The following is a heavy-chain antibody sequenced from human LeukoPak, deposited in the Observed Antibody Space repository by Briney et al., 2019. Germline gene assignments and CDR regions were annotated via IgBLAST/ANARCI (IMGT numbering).Heavy chain of an antibody. J-gene: IGHJ4*02. CDR1: GFSVTSSH. Sequence: GGSLRLSCAASGFSVTSSHMSWVRQAPGKGLEWVSIIYSGGNTDYAGSMQGRFAISRENSKNNLYLQMNSLRPEDMAVYYCARESAPHLGLDFWGRGSVVSVPS. CDR2: IYSGGNT. CDR3: ARESAPHLGLDF. V-gene: IGHV3-66*01.